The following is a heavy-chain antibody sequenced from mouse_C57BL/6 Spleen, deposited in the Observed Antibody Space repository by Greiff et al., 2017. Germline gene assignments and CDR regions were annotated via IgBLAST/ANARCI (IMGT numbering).Heavy chain of an antibody. CDR3: ARFRIYYYGSSHFDY. D-gene: IGHD1-1*01. V-gene: IGHV7-3*01. J-gene: IGHJ2*01. CDR2: IRNKANGYTT. Sequence: EVKVVESGGGLVQPGGSLSLSCAASGFTFTDYYMSWVRQPPGKALEWLGFIRNKANGYTTEYSASVKGRFTISRDNSQSILYLQMNALRAEDSATYYCARFRIYYYGSSHFDYWGQGTTLTVSS. CDR1: GFTFTDYY.